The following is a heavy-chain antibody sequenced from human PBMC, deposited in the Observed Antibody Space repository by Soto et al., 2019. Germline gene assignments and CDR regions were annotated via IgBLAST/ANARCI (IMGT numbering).Heavy chain of an antibody. D-gene: IGHD3-3*01. CDR2: INSDGSST. V-gene: IGHV3-74*01. Sequence: GGSLRLSCAASGSTFSIYWMHWVRQAPGKGLVWVSRINSDGSSTTYADSVKGRFTISRDNAKNTLYLQMNSLRAEDTAVYYCTSTRFLEPYYYGIDVWGQGTTVTVSS. CDR3: TSTRFLEPYYYGIDV. J-gene: IGHJ6*02. CDR1: GSTFSIYW.